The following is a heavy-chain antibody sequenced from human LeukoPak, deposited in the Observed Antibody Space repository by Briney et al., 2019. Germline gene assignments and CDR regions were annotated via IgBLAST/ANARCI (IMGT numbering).Heavy chain of an antibody. D-gene: IGHD5-18*01. Sequence: GGSLRLSCAASGFTFSTYAMHWVRQAPGKGLEWVSAVSGSGGDTYYADSVTGRFTISRNNSKNTLYVLLNSLRAEDTAVYYCATTLNTGFFQSWGRGTLVTVSS. J-gene: IGHJ5*02. CDR3: ATTLNTGFFQS. V-gene: IGHV3-23*01. CDR1: GFTFSTYA. CDR2: VSGSGGDT.